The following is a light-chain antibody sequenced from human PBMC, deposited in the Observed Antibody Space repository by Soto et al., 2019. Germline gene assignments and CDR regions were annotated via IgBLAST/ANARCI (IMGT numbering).Light chain of an antibody. Sequence: IVMTQSPATLSVSPGERATLSCRSSRGISSNLAWYQQKPGQAPRLLIYGASSRATGIPDRFSGSGSGTDFTLTISRLEPEDFAVYYCQHYGNTPPSVTFGPGTKVDIK. CDR2: GAS. CDR3: QHYGNTPPSVT. J-gene: IGKJ3*01. V-gene: IGKV3-20*01. CDR1: RGISSN.